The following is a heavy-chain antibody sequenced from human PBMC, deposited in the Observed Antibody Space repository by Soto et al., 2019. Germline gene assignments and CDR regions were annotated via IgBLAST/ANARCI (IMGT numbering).Heavy chain of an antibody. CDR3: ARAPRRAGNVNWFDS. CDR2: IYTSGST. Sequence: PSETLSLTCTVSGGSISSYYWSWIRQPAGKGLEWIGRIYTSGSTNHHPSLKSRVTMSVDTSKNQFSLKLSSVTAADTAVYYCARAPRRAGNVNWFDSWGQGTLVTVSS. J-gene: IGHJ5*01. V-gene: IGHV4-4*07. CDR1: GGSISSYY. D-gene: IGHD6-13*01.